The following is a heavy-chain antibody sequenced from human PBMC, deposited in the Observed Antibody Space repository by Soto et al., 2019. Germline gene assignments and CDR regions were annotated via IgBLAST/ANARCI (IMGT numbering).Heavy chain of an antibody. J-gene: IGHJ4*02. CDR1: GGSTTSDY. D-gene: IGHD3-10*01. V-gene: IGHV4-59*01. Sequence: SQTLSLTCTVPGGSTTSDYWSWIRQPPGKGLEWLGYIFHSLGAKYNPSLGSRGTISLDTSNNQLSLSLRSVVAADTAIYFCVRDLNGSGDYWGQGTLVTVSS. CDR3: VRDLNGSGDY. CDR2: IFHSLGA.